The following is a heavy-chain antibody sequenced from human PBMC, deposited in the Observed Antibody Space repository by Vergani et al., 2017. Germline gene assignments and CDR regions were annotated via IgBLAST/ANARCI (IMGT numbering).Heavy chain of an antibody. Sequence: QVQLQESGPGLVKPSETLSLTCTVSGGSISSYYWSWIRQPAGKGLEWIGRIYTSGSTHYNPSLKSRVTMSVDTSKNQFSLKLSSVTAADTAAYYCAREGLGYYDSSGYYFDYWGQGTLVTVSS. CDR3: AREGLGYYDSSGYYFDY. J-gene: IGHJ4*02. CDR2: IYTSGST. D-gene: IGHD3-22*01. V-gene: IGHV4-4*07. CDR1: GGSISSYY.